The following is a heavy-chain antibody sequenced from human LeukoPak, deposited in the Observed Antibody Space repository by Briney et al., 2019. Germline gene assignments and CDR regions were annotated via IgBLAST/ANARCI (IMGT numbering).Heavy chain of an antibody. V-gene: IGHV1-2*02. D-gene: IGHD6-13*01. CDR1: GYTFIGYH. Sequence: ASVKVSCKASGYTFIGYHMHWVRQAPGQGLEWMGWIDPNSGGTNYAQKVQGRVTMTTDTSTNTAYMELRSLRSDDTAVYYCARGLEKQPLEDYWGQGTLVTVSS. J-gene: IGHJ4*02. CDR3: ARGLEKQPLEDY. CDR2: IDPNSGGT.